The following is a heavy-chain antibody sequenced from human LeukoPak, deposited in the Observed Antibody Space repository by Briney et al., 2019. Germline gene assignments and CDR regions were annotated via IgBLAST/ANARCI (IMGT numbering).Heavy chain of an antibody. CDR3: XXXVXWYCTRXSCSYXGF. Sequence: GGSLRLSCEASGFSFSHYGMHWVRQAPHKGLDWVASTQYDDSKKSYSGSVMGRFTVSRDNSKNTVFLEVNRLRPEDTAVHYCXXXVXWYCTRXSCSYXGFWGQGTLVXVSS. V-gene: IGHV3-30*02. CDR2: TQYDDSKK. D-gene: IGHD2-8*01. J-gene: IGHJ4*02. CDR1: GFSFSHYG.